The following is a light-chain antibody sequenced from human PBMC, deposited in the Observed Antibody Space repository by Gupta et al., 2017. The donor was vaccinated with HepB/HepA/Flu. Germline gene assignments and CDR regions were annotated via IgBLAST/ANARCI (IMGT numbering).Light chain of an antibody. CDR1: QNINNW. CDR3: HQYNAYPYT. Sequence: DIQMTQSPSTLSASVGDRVTITCRASQNINNWLAWYQQKPGKAPKILISEASVLEGGLSLRFSGRGSGTEFTLTISNLQPDDFATYYCHQYNAYPYTFGQGTKVDIK. CDR2: EAS. J-gene: IGKJ2*01. V-gene: IGKV1-5*03.